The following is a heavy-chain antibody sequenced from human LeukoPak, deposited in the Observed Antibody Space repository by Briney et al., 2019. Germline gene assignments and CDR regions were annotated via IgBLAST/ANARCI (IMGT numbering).Heavy chain of an antibody. CDR3: ASAIAARPFDY. J-gene: IGHJ4*02. V-gene: IGHV4-59*01. CDR1: GGSISSYY. D-gene: IGHD6-6*01. Sequence: SETLSLTCTVSGGSISSYYWSWIRQPPGKGLEWIGYIYYSGSTNYNPSLKSRVTISVDTSKNQFSLKLSSVTAADTAVYYCASAIAARPFDYWGQGTLVTISS. CDR2: IYYSGST.